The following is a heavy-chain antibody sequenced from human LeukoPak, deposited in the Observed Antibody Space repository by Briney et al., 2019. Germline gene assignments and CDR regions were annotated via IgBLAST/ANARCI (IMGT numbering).Heavy chain of an antibody. CDR3: GKNDLDKWCLRGPGFYYYYMDV. CDR1: GFTFSSYG. Sequence: GGSLRLSCAASGFTFSSYGMHWVRQAPGKGLEWVAFIRYDGSNKYYADSVKGRFTISRDNSKNTLYLQMNSLRAEDTAVYYWGKNDLDKWCLRGPGFYYYYMDVWGKGTKVTVSS. CDR2: IRYDGSNK. V-gene: IGHV3-30*02. J-gene: IGHJ6*03. D-gene: IGHD2-21*01.